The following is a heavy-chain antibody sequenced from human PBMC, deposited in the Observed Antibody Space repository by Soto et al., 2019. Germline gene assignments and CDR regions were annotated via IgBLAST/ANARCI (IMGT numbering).Heavy chain of an antibody. CDR1: GFTFSSYS. CDR2: ISSSSSYI. Sequence: EVQLVESGGGLVKPGGSLRLSCAASGFTFSSYSMNWVRQAPGKGLEWVSSISSSSSYIYYADSVKGRFTISRDKAKNSLYLQMNSLRAEDTAVYYCARVGVGGGLFDYWGQGTLVTVSS. V-gene: IGHV3-21*01. J-gene: IGHJ4*02. D-gene: IGHD3-10*01. CDR3: ARVGVGGGLFDY.